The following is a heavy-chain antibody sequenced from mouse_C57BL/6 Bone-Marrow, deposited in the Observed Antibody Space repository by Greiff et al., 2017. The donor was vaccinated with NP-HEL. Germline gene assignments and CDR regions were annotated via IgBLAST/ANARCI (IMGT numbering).Heavy chain of an antibody. J-gene: IGHJ2*01. CDR1: GFTFSSYG. CDR2: ISSGGSYT. Sequence: DVKLVESGGDLVKPGGSLKLSCAASGFTFSSYGMSWVRQTPDKRLEWVATISSGGSYTYYPDSVKGRFTISRDNAKNTLYLQMSSLKSEDTAMXYCARHYYSNYFDYWGQGTTLTVSS. D-gene: IGHD2-5*01. CDR3: ARHYYSNYFDY. V-gene: IGHV5-6*02.